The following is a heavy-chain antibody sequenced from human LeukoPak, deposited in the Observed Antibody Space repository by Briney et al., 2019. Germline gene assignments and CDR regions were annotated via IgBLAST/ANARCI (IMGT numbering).Heavy chain of an antibody. CDR3: ARGPPTPVLRYFDWLSNWFDP. Sequence: SETLSLTCAVYGGSFSGYYWSWIRQPPGKGLEWIGEINHSGSTNYNPSLKSRVTISVDTSKSQFSLKLSSVTAADTAVYYCARGPPTPVLRYFDWLSNWFDPWGQGTLVTVSS. D-gene: IGHD3-9*01. CDR1: GGSFSGYY. V-gene: IGHV4-34*01. J-gene: IGHJ5*02. CDR2: INHSGST.